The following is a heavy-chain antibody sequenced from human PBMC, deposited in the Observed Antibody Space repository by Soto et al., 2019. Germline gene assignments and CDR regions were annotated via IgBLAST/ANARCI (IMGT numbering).Heavy chain of an antibody. J-gene: IGHJ4*02. CDR3: ARHEIYDFWSGYYSPFDY. CDR1: GGSISSSSYY. V-gene: IGHV4-39*01. CDR2: IYYSGST. D-gene: IGHD3-3*01. Sequence: SETLSLTCTVSGGSISSSSYYWCWIRQPPGKGLEWIGSIYYSGSTYYNPSLKSRVTISVDTSKNQFSLKLSSVTAADTAVYYCARHEIYDFWSGYYSPFDYWGQGTLVTVSS.